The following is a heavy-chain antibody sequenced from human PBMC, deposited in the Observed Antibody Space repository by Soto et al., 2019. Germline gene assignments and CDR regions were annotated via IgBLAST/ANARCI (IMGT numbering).Heavy chain of an antibody. V-gene: IGHV4-34*01. J-gene: IGHJ4*02. CDR3: ARDVGYCSGGSYYPVGRFDY. CDR2: INHSGST. D-gene: IGHD2-15*01. CDR1: GGSFSGYY. Sequence: QVQLQQWGAGLLKPSETLSLTCAVYGGSFSGYYWSWIRQPPGKGLEWIGEINHSGSTNYNPSLKSRVTISVDTSKNQFSLKLSSVTAADTAVYYCARDVGYCSGGSYYPVGRFDYWGQGTLVTVSS.